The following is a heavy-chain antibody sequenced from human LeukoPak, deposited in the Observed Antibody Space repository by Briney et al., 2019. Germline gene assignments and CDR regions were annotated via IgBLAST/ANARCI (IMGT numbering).Heavy chain of an antibody. V-gene: IGHV4-38-2*02. CDR1: GYSISSGYY. D-gene: IGHD3-22*01. J-gene: IGHJ4*02. CDR2: IYYSGST. Sequence: PSETLSLTCTVSGYSISSGYYWGWIRQPPGKGLEWIGSIYYSGSTYYNPSLKSRVTISVDTSKNQFSLKLSSVTAADTAVYYCARVDSSGYYPYYFDYWGQGTLVTVSS. CDR3: ARVDSSGYYPYYFDY.